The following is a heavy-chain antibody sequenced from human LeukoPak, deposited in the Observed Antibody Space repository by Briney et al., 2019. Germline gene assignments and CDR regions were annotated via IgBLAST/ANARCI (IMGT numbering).Heavy chain of an antibody. Sequence: GGSLRLSCAASGFTFSSYSMNWVRQAPGKGLEWVSSISSSSSYIYYADSVKGRFTISRDNAKDSLYLQMNSLRAEDTAVYYCARSSGYGDYTGAFDIWGQGTMVTVSS. CDR3: ARSSGYGDYTGAFDI. CDR1: GFTFSSYS. D-gene: IGHD4-17*01. V-gene: IGHV3-21*01. J-gene: IGHJ3*02. CDR2: ISSSSSYI.